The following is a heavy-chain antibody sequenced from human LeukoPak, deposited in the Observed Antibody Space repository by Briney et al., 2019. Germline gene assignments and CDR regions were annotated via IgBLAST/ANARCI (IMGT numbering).Heavy chain of an antibody. D-gene: IGHD5-18*01. Sequence: SETLSLTCTVSGGSISSSSYYWGWIRQPPGKGLEWIGSIYYSGSTYYNPSLKSRVTISVDTSKNQFSLKLSSVTAADTAVYYCARDNDRYSYALDYWGQGTLVTVSS. CDR2: IYYSGST. V-gene: IGHV4-39*07. J-gene: IGHJ4*02. CDR3: ARDNDRYSYALDY. CDR1: GGSISSSSYY.